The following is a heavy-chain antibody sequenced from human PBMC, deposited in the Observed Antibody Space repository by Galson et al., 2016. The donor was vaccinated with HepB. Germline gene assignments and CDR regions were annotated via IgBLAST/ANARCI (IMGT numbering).Heavy chain of an antibody. J-gene: IGHJ4*02. CDR3: ARGPMGDYGDLNVGDF. Sequence: SVKVSCKASGYTFTSYTIHWVRQAPGQRFEWMGWINGGNGNTKYSQKFQGRVTITRDTSARTAYMELSSLRSDDTALYYCARGPMGDYGDLNVGDFWGQGTLVTVSS. V-gene: IGHV1-3*01. D-gene: IGHD4-17*01. CDR1: GYTFTSYT. CDR2: INGGNGNT.